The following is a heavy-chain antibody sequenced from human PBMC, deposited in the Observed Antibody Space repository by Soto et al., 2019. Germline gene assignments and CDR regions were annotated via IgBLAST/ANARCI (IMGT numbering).Heavy chain of an antibody. Sequence: GGSLRLSCAASGFTFSSYGMHWLRQAPGKGLEWVAAISYDGSNKYYADSVKGRFTISRDNSKNTLYLQMNSLRAEDTAVYYCAKVQLRFLPLHYFMDVWGKGTTVTVSS. CDR2: ISYDGSNK. J-gene: IGHJ6*03. CDR1: GFTFSSYG. D-gene: IGHD3-3*01. V-gene: IGHV3-30*18. CDR3: AKVQLRFLPLHYFMDV.